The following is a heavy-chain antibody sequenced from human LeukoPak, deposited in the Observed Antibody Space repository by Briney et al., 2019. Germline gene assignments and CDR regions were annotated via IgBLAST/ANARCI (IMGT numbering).Heavy chain of an antibody. J-gene: IGHJ6*02. Sequence: SQTLSLTCAISGDSVSSNSAAWNWIRQSPSRGLEWLGRTYYRSKWYNDYAVSVKSRITINPDTSKNQFSLQLNSVTPEDTAVYYRARAGGYYYDSSGGYYYGMDVWGQGTTVTVSS. CDR1: GDSVSSNSAA. D-gene: IGHD3-22*01. CDR3: ARAGGYYYDSSGGYYYGMDV. V-gene: IGHV6-1*01. CDR2: TYYRSKWYN.